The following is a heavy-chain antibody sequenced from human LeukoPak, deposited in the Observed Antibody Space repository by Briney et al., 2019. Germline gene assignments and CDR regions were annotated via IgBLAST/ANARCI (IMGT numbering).Heavy chain of an antibody. V-gene: IGHV3-9*01. J-gene: IGHJ5*02. CDR3: AKTPIAGSGWYNWFDP. CDR1: GFTFDDYA. D-gene: IGHD6-19*01. CDR2: ISWNSGSI. Sequence: GGSLRLSCAASGFTFDDYAMHWVRQAPGKGLEWVSGISWNSGSIGYADSVKSRFTISRDNAKNSLYLQMNSLRAEDTALYYCAKTPIAGSGWYNWFDPWGQGTLVTVSS.